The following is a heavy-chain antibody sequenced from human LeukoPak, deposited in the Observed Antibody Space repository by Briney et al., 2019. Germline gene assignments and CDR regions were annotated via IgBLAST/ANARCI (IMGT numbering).Heavy chain of an antibody. D-gene: IGHD3-10*01. V-gene: IGHV3-23*01. CDR1: GFTFSSYA. Sequence: GGSLRLSCAASGFTFSSYAMSWVRQAPGKGLEWVSAISGSGGSTYYADSVKGRFTISRGNSKNTLYLQMNSLRAEDTAVYYCAKEDVNPYYYGSGSPYEWGQGTLVTVSS. J-gene: IGHJ4*02. CDR2: ISGSGGST. CDR3: AKEDVNPYYYGSGSPYE.